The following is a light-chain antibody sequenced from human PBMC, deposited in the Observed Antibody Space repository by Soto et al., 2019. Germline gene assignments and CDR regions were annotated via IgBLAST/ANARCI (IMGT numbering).Light chain of an antibody. Sequence: DIVMTQIPLSLSVTPGQPASISCKSSQSLLHSDGKTYLCWYLQRPGQPPQLLIYEVSNRFLGGPEKFSGSGAGKDFTLEISRVEAGDVGVYYCMQSIQLPGTFGQGTKLEIK. V-gene: IGKV2D-29*01. CDR1: QSLLHSDGKTY. CDR2: EVS. J-gene: IGKJ2*01. CDR3: MQSIQLPGT.